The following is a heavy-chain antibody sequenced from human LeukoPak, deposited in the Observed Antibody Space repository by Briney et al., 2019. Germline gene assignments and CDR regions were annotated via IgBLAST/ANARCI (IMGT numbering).Heavy chain of an antibody. CDR3: ARDRSYGSFNY. J-gene: IGHJ4*02. D-gene: IGHD5-18*01. CDR1: GFSFSDHY. Sequence: PGGSLRLSCAASGFSFSDHYMDWVRQAPGKGLEWVSYISSSGSTIYYADSVKGRFTISRDNAKNSLYLQMSSLRAEDTAVYYCARDRSYGSFNYWSQGTLVTVSS. V-gene: IGHV3-11*04. CDR2: ISSSGSTI.